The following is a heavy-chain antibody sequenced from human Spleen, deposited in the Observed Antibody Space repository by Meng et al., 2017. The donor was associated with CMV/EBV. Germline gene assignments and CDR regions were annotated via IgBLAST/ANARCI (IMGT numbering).Heavy chain of an antibody. CDR2: IYYSGST. CDR1: GGSISRYY. Sequence: QVPLLERGPGLVEPSETLSPTCTVSGGSISRYYWSWIRQPPGKGLEWIGYIYYSGSTNYNPSLKSRVTISVDTSKNQFSLKLSSVTAADTAVYYCAGGDSSGWWIDYWGQGTLVTVSS. CDR3: AGGDSSGWWIDY. J-gene: IGHJ4*02. D-gene: IGHD6-19*01. V-gene: IGHV4-59*01.